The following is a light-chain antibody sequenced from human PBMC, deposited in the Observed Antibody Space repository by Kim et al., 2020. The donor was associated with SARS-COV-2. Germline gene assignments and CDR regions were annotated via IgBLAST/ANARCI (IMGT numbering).Light chain of an antibody. CDR1: QTISSW. Sequence: DIQLTQSPSTLSASVGDRVTITCRASQTISSWLAWYQQRKGRAPSLLIYKSSILESGVSSRFSGAGSGTEFSLTISSLQPDDFATYYCQQYSDYPWTFGQGTKVDIK. V-gene: IGKV1-5*03. J-gene: IGKJ1*01. CDR3: QQYSDYPWT. CDR2: KSS.